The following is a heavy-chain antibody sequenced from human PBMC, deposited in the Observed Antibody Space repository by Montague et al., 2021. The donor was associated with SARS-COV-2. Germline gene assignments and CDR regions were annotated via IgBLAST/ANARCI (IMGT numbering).Heavy chain of an antibody. CDR3: ARHRANAGSCEI. V-gene: IGHV4-39*01. J-gene: IGHJ3*02. Sequence: SETLSLTCTVSGGSITVSRYDWGWIRQPPGKGLEWIGSVHYTGTTSYNASLKSRLTISVDTSENQFSLKMTSVTASDTAVYYCARHRANAGSCEIWGQGTMVTVSS. CDR1: GGSITVSRYD. D-gene: IGHD1-1*01. CDR2: VHYTGTT.